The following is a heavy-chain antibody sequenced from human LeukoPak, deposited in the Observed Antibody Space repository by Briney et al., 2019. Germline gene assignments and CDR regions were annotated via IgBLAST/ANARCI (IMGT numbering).Heavy chain of an antibody. J-gene: IGHJ4*02. Sequence: SETLSLTCTVSGGSISSYYWSWIRQPPGKGLEWIGYIYYSGSTNYNPSLKSRVTISVDTSKNQFSLKLSSVTAADTAVYYCARHYDFWSGYSAFDYWGQGTLVTVSS. CDR2: IYYSGST. D-gene: IGHD3-3*01. CDR1: GGSISSYY. V-gene: IGHV4-59*01. CDR3: ARHYDFWSGYSAFDY.